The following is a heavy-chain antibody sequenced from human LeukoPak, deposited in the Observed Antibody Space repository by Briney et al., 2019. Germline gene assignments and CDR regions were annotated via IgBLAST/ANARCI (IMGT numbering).Heavy chain of an antibody. V-gene: IGHV3-20*04. CDR2: INWNGGST. D-gene: IGHD6-13*01. J-gene: IGHJ4*02. Sequence: GGSLRLSCAASGFTFDDYGMSWVRQAPGKGLEWVSGINWNGGSTGYADSVKGRFTISRDNAKSSLYLQMNSLRAEDTALYYCARRAHSSSWYPLFYWGQGTLVTVSS. CDR1: GFTFDDYG. CDR3: ARRAHSSSWYPLFY.